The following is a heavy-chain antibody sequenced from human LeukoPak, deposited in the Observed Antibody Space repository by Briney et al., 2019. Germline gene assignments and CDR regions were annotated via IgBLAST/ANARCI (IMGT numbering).Heavy chain of an antibody. CDR2: ISYSGST. Sequence: SHTLALSCTVSGGAISSDDYYWSWIRQPPRNGLEPIGYISYSGSTYYNPSLKSRVTISVDTSKNQFSLKLRSVTAADTAVYYCATLSLYFGDFRPLFDYWGQGTLVTVSS. V-gene: IGHV4-30-4*01. CDR3: ATLSLYFGDFRPLFDY. CDR1: GGAISSDDYY. J-gene: IGHJ4*02. D-gene: IGHD3-10*01.